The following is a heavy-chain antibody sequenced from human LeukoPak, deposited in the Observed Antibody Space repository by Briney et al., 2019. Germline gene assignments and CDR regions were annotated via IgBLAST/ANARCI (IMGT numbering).Heavy chain of an antibody. Sequence: PGESLNISCKGYGYRFTNYWLGWVRPMPGKGLEWKGVIYIGDTDHRYSQPFQRQVTISADKSISTDYLQWSSLKASDTDMYDCARRLGSSSWSCDYGGQGTLVTVSS. D-gene: IGHD6-13*01. CDR2: IYIGDTDH. V-gene: IGHV5-51*01. CDR3: ARRLGSSSWSCDY. CDR1: GYRFTNYW. J-gene: IGHJ4*02.